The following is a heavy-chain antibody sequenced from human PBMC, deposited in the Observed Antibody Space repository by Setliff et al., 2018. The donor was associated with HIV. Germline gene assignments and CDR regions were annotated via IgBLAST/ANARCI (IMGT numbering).Heavy chain of an antibody. CDR3: ARELTGTAAA. J-gene: IGHJ5*02. CDR1: GFTLISYH. CDR2: INPSGGST. D-gene: IGHD6-13*01. Sequence: ASVKVSCKASGFTLISYHMHWVRQAPGQGLEWMGIINPSGGSTSYAQKFQGRVTMTRDTSTSTVYMELSSLRSEDTAVYYCARELTGTAAAWGQGTLVTVSS. V-gene: IGHV1-46*01.